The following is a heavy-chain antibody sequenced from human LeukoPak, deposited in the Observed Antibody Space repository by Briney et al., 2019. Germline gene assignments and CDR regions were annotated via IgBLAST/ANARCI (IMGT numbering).Heavy chain of an antibody. V-gene: IGHV4-59*01. D-gene: IGHD6-19*01. Sequence: SETLSLTCTVSGGSISGYYSSWIRQPPGKGLEWVGYISYSGSTNYNPSLKSRVTISVDTSKNQFSLKLSSVTAADTAIYYCARDGRAGSLFAYWGQGTLVTVSS. CDR1: GGSISGYY. CDR2: ISYSGST. J-gene: IGHJ4*02. CDR3: ARDGRAGSLFAY.